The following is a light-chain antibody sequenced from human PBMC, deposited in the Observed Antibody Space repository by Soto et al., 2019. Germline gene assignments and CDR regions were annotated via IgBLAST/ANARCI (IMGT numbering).Light chain of an antibody. J-gene: IGKJ4*01. V-gene: IGKV1-39*01. CDR3: QQGYDNPLT. Sequence: DLQMTQSPSRLSASVGDRVTITCRASQGISDSLNWYQQKPGTPPKLLIYAASTLQPGVSSRFSGSGSGTDFTLTVSSLQADDFATYFCQQGYDNPLTFGGGTKVDFK. CDR2: AAS. CDR1: QGISDS.